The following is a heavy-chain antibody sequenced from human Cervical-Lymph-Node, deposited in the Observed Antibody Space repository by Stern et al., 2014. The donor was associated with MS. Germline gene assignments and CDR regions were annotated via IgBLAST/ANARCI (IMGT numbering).Heavy chain of an antibody. V-gene: IGHV3-30*04. CDR3: AKGGSGSYLD. CDR2: ISYDGRDK. J-gene: IGHJ4*02. Sequence: VQLEESGGGVVQPGRSLRLSCAASGFVFRRYALHWVRQAPGQGLEWVALISYDGRDKCYTDSVKGRFTVSRDNSNNTVDLEMNSLRLEDTAVYYCAKGGSGSYLDWGQGSLVTVSS. D-gene: IGHD1-26*01. CDR1: GFVFRRYA.